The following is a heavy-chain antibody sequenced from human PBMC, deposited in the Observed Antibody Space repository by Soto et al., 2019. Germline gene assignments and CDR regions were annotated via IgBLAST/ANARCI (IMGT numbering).Heavy chain of an antibody. CDR2: INHSGST. J-gene: IGHJ4*02. CDR1: GGSFSGYY. D-gene: IGHD6-13*01. Sequence: LSETLSLTCAVYGGSFSGYYWSWIRQPPGKGLEWIGEINHSGSTNYNPSLKSRVTISVDTSKNQFSLKLSSVTAADTAVYSCARGLYAKQQLGWRQGTQVTVSS. CDR3: ARGLYAKQQLG. V-gene: IGHV4-34*01.